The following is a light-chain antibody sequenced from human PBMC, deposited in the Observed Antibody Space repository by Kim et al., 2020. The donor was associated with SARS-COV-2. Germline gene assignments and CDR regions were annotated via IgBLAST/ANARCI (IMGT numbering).Light chain of an antibody. J-gene: IGLJ1*01. CDR2: RDN. CDR1: KLGHKY. V-gene: IGLV3-1*01. CDR3: QAWDSSTAV. Sequence: VSPEQTASITCSGDKLGHKYTSWYQPKPGQSPVLVIYRDNKRPSGIPERFSGSNSGNTATLTISGTQPMDEAEYYCQAWDSSTAVFGTGTKVTVL.